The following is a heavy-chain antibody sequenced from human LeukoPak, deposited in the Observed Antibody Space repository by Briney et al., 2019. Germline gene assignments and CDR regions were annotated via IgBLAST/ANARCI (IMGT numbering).Heavy chain of an antibody. V-gene: IGHV3-48*04. J-gene: IGHJ4*02. D-gene: IGHD2-21*02. CDR3: ARETIVVVTAYDY. CDR1: GFTLSTYW. Sequence: TGGSLRLSCAASGFTLSTYWMHWVRQAPGKGLEWVSNISSSSSTIYYADSVKGRFTISRDNAKNSLYLQMNSLRAEDTAVYYCARETIVVVTAYDYWGQGTLVTVSS. CDR2: ISSSSSTI.